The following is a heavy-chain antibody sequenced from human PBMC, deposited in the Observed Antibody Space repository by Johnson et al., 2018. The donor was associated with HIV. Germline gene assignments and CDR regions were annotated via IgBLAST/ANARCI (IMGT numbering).Heavy chain of an antibody. D-gene: IGHD3-22*01. CDR3: AKEQSVVVIGIGAFYI. CDR1: GFTVSSNY. Sequence: QVQLVESGGGLIQPGGSLRLSCAASGFTVSSNYMSWVRQAPGKGLEWVAFIRYDGSNKYYADSVKGRFTISRDNSKNTLYLQMNSLRAEDTAVYYCAKEQSVVVIGIGAFYIWGQGTMVTVSS. CDR2: IRYDGSNK. J-gene: IGHJ3*02. V-gene: IGHV3-30*02.